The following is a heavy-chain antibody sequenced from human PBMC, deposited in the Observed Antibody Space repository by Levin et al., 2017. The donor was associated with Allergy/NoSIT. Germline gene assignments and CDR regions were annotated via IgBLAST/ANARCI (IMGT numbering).Heavy chain of an antibody. D-gene: IGHD4-23*01. Sequence: GGSLRLSCAASGFTFSSYAMHWVRQAPGKGLEWVSAVSGSGGTTYYADSVKGRFTVSRDNSKNTLFLQMNSLRAEDTAVYYCAKDRDYGGSSGVFDYWGQGTLVTVSS. CDR2: VSGSGGTT. J-gene: IGHJ4*02. CDR3: AKDRDYGGSSGVFDY. CDR1: GFTFSSYA. V-gene: IGHV3-23*01.